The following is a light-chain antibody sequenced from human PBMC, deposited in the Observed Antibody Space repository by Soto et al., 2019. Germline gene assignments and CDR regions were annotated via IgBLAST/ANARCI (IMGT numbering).Light chain of an antibody. CDR2: GAS. CDR3: QQYHSYPAT. Sequence: DIQMTQSPSSLSASVGDRVTITCRASQDISNFLAWFHQAPGKAPKSLIYGASSWQSGVPSKFSGSGSGTEFTLTISSLQPEDFGTYYCQQYHSYPATFGGGTKVEIQ. CDR1: QDISNF. V-gene: IGKV1-16*02. J-gene: IGKJ4*01.